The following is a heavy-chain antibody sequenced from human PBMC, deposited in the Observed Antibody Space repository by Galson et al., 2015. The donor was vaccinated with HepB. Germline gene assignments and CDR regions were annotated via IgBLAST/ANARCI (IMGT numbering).Heavy chain of an antibody. Sequence: SVKVSCKASGYTFTNYGISWVRQAPGQGLEWMGWISAYNGNINYAQKFQGRVTMTTDTSTSTAYLELRSLRSDDAAVYYCARVNRGYTFPHYYYYMDVWGKGTPVTVSS. J-gene: IGHJ6*03. CDR1: GYTFTNYG. CDR3: ARVNRGYTFPHYYYYMDV. D-gene: IGHD6-13*01. CDR2: ISAYNGNI. V-gene: IGHV1-18*01.